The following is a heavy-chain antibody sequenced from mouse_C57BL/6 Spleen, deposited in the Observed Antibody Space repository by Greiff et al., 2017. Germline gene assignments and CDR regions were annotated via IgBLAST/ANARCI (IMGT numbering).Heavy chain of an antibody. V-gene: IGHV1-76*01. CDR2: IYPGSGNT. Sequence: QVQLQQSGAELVRPGASVKLSCKASGYTFTDYYINWVKPSPGQGLEWIARIYPGSGNTYYNEKFKGKATLTAEKSSSTAYMQLSSLTSEDSAVYFCARDYDWFAYWGQGTLVTVSA. D-gene: IGHD2-4*01. CDR1: GYTFTDYY. CDR3: ARDYDWFAY. J-gene: IGHJ3*01.